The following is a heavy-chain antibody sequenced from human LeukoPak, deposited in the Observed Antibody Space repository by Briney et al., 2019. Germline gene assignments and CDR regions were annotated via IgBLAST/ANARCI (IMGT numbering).Heavy chain of an antibody. J-gene: IGHJ4*02. CDR1: GFTFSIHW. CDR3: ARHSNKYDYDSSGHYRSFDY. CDR2: IKQDASDK. Sequence: TGGSLRLSCAASGFTFSIHWMSWVRQAPGKGLEWVANIKQDASDKYYVDSAKGRFTISRDNAKNSLYLRMNSLRAEDTAVYFCARHSNKYDYDSSGHYRSFDYWGQGTLVTVSS. V-gene: IGHV3-7*01. D-gene: IGHD3-22*01.